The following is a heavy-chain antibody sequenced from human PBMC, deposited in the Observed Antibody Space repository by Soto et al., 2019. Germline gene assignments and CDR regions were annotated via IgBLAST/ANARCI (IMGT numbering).Heavy chain of an antibody. CDR1: GFTFDDYA. Sequence: EVQLVESGGGLVQPGRSLRLSYAASGFTFDDYAMHWVRQAPGKGLEWVSGISWNSGSIGYADSVKGRFTISRDNAKNSLYLQMNSLRAEDTALYYCAKAEGDYPYFDYWGQGTLVTVSS. CDR2: ISWNSGSI. D-gene: IGHD3-10*01. CDR3: AKAEGDYPYFDY. V-gene: IGHV3-9*01. J-gene: IGHJ4*02.